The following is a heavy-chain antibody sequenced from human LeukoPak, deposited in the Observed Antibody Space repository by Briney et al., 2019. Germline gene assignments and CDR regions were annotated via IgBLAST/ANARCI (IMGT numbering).Heavy chain of an antibody. V-gene: IGHV4-59*08. J-gene: IGHJ4*02. CDR2: IYYSGST. CDR3: ARVIGYCSSTSCFGYFDY. CDR1: GGSISSYY. D-gene: IGHD2-2*01. Sequence: SETLSLTCTVSGGSISSYYWSWIRQPPGKGLGWVGYIYYSGSTNYNPSLKSRVTTSVDTSKNQLSLKLSSVTAADTAVYYCARVIGYCSSTSCFGYFDYWGQGTLVTVSS.